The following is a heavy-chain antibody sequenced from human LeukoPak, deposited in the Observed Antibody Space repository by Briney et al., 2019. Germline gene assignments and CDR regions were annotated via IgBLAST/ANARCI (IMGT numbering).Heavy chain of an antibody. CDR3: ARVDSSSWYTPGGFDY. Sequence: GASVKVSCKASGYTFTSYAMHWVRQAPGQRLEWMGWINAGNGNTKYSQKFQGRVTITRDTSASTAYMELSSLRSEDTAVYYCARVDSSSWYTPGGFDYWGQGTLVTVSS. V-gene: IGHV1-3*01. CDR1: GYTFTSYA. CDR2: INAGNGNT. D-gene: IGHD6-13*01. J-gene: IGHJ4*02.